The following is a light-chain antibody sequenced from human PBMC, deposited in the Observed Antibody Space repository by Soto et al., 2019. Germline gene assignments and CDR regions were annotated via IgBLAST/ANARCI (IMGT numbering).Light chain of an antibody. Sequence: DIQLTQTPSTLSASVGDEVTITCRASQSISRWLAWYQQKPGKAPKLLIYDVSSLESGVPSRFSGSGSGTEFTLTISSLQPDDFATYYCQQCNTFWTFGQGTKVDIK. CDR2: DVS. V-gene: IGKV1-5*01. J-gene: IGKJ1*01. CDR3: QQCNTFWT. CDR1: QSISRW.